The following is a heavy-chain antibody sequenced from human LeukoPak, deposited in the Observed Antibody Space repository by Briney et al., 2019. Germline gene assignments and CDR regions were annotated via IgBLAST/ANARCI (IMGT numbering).Heavy chain of an antibody. V-gene: IGHV3-33*01. CDR2: IWYDGSNT. CDR1: GFTFSSYG. CDR3: ARGIDYTVTTSYYFEY. Sequence: SLRLSCAASGFTFSSYGMHWVRQAPGKGLEWVAVIWYDGSNTYYAESVKGRFNISRDNSKNTLSLQMNSLRAEDTAVYYCARGIDYTVTTSYYFEYWGQGTLVTVSS. J-gene: IGHJ4*02. D-gene: IGHD4-17*01.